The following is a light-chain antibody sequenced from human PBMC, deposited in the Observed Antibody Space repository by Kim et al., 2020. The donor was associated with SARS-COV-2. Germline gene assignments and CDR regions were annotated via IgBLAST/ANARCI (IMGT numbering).Light chain of an antibody. V-gene: IGLV8-61*01. Sequence: GAPVTLTCALSVGSVSTSYYPSWYQQTPGQAPRTLIYSTNTRSSGVPDRFSGSILGNKAALTITGAQADDESDYYCVLYMGSGIWVFGGGTKLTVL. CDR1: VGSVSTSYY. CDR3: VLYMGSGIWV. CDR2: STN. J-gene: IGLJ3*02.